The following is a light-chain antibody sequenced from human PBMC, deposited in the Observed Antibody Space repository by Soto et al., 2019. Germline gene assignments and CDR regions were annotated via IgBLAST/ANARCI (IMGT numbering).Light chain of an antibody. CDR3: SSYTTSNTRQIV. Sequence: SLLTQPSSVSGSPGQPITLPRPCTNSDVGGYNYVSWYQHHPGKAPKLMIYDVSNRPSGVSNRFSGSKSGNTASLTISGLQPEDEADYYCSSYTTSNTRQIVFGTGTKVTVL. CDR1: NSDVGGYNY. J-gene: IGLJ1*01. CDR2: DVS. V-gene: IGLV2-14*03.